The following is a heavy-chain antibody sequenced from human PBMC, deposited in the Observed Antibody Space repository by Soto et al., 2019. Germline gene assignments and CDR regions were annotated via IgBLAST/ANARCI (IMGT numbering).Heavy chain of an antibody. CDR3: AKNAWGGSGYFDF. CDR1: GFTFSSST. CDR2: IGGSVSAT. J-gene: IGHJ4*02. D-gene: IGHD6-19*01. V-gene: IGHV3-23*01. Sequence: GVSLRLSCAASGFTFSSSTMSWVRQAPGKGLEWVSTIGGSVSATFYADSVKGRFTISRDDSKNTLYLQMNSLRAEDTAIYYCAKNAWGGSGYFDFWGQGALVSVSS.